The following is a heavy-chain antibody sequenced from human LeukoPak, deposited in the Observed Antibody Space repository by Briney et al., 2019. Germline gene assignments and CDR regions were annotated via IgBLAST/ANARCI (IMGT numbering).Heavy chain of an antibody. CDR2: ISSGSAI. D-gene: IGHD3-22*01. J-gene: IGHJ6*02. Sequence: PGGSLRLSCAASGFTFSDYYMSWIRQAPGKGLEWVSYISSGSAIYYADSVKGRFTISRDNAKNSLYLQMNSLRAEDTAVYYCARDRYDSAPVSSGGMDVWGQGTTVTVSS. CDR1: GFTFSDYY. V-gene: IGHV3-11*01. CDR3: ARDRYDSAPVSSGGMDV.